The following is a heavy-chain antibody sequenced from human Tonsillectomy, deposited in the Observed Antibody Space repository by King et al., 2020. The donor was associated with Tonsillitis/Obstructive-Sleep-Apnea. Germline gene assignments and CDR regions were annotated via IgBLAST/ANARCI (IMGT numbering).Heavy chain of an antibody. Sequence: NLKESGPTLVKPTQTLTLTCTFSGFSLSTSGVGVGWIRQPPGKALEWLALIYWDDDKRYRLSLKSRLTITKDTSKNHVVLTMTNMDPVDTATYYCAHRGRNAYYYDGSGSQGAFDIWGQGTVVTVSS. CDR2: IYWDDDK. J-gene: IGHJ3*02. V-gene: IGHV2-5*02. CDR3: AHRGRNAYYYDGSGSQGAFDI. D-gene: IGHD3-22*01. CDR1: GFSLSTSGVG.